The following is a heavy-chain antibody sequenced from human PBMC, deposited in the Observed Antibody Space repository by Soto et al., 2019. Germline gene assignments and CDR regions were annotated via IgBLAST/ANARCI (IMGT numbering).Heavy chain of an antibody. V-gene: IGHV4-59*01. CDR3: ARNYGHAFDI. D-gene: IGHD1-7*01. CDR2: IYYSGST. Sequence: SETLSLTCTVSGGSIRSYYWSWIRQPPGKGLEWIGYIYYSGSTNYNPSLKSRVTISVDTSKNQFSLKLSSVTAADTAVYYCARNYGHAFDIWGQGTMVSVSS. CDR1: GGSIRSYY. J-gene: IGHJ3*02.